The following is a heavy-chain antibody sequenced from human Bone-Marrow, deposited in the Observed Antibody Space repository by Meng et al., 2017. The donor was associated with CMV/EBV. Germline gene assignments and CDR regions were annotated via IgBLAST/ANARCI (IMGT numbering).Heavy chain of an antibody. CDR2: ISSSGSTI. J-gene: IGHJ6*02. D-gene: IGHD6-19*01. V-gene: IGHV3-48*04. Sequence: GESLKISCAASGFTFNLYTMVWVRQAPGKGLEWVSYISSSGSTIYYADSVKGRFTISRDNAKNSLYLQMNSLRAEDTAVYYCARAGYSSGWWGLDVWGQGTTVTVSS. CDR3: ARAGYSSGWWGLDV. CDR1: GFTFNLYT.